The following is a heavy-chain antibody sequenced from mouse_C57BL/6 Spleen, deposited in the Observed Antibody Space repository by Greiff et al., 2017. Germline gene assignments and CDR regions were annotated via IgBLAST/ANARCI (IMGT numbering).Heavy chain of an antibody. J-gene: IGHJ3*01. V-gene: IGHV1-9*01. CDR2: LLPGGGST. CDR3: AGNYYGSSYAWFAY. D-gene: IGHD1-1*01. Sequence: ESGAELMKPGASVKLSCKATGYTFTGYWIEWVKQRPGHGLEWIGELLPGGGSTNYNEKFKGKATFTADTSSNTAYMQLSSLTAEDSAIYYCAGNYYGSSYAWFAYWGQGTLVTVSA. CDR1: GYTFTGYW.